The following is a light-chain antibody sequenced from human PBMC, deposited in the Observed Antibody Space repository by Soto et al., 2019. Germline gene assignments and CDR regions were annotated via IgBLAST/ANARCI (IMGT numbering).Light chain of an antibody. CDR3: QHYYSSPWA. J-gene: IGKJ1*01. CDR2: WAS. V-gene: IGKV4-1*01. Sequence: DIVMTQSPDSLAVSLGERATINCKSSQSVLYSSNNKNYLAWYQQKPGQPPNLLISWASTRESGVPDRFSGSGSGTDFTLTISSLQAEDVAVYYCQHYYSSPWACGQGTKVEIK. CDR1: QSVLYSSNNKNY.